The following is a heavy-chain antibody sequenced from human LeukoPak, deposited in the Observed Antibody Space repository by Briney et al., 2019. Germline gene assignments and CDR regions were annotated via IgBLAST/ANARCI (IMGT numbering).Heavy chain of an antibody. J-gene: IGHJ3*02. CDR2: IIPILGTA. V-gene: IGHV1-69*13. CDR1: GGTFSSYA. Sequence: GASVKVSCKASGGTFSSYAISWVRQAPGQGLEWMGGIIPILGTANHAQKFQGRVTITADESTSTAYMELSSLRSEDTAVYYCARGRELLRDAFDIWGQGTMVTVSS. CDR3: ARGRELLRDAFDI. D-gene: IGHD1-26*01.